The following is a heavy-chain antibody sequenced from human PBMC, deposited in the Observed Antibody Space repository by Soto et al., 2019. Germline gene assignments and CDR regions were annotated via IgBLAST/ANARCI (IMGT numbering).Heavy chain of an antibody. CDR2: VYHSGST. CDR1: GDSISSADYY. CDR3: ARELYPPLFDY. J-gene: IGHJ4*02. Sequence: QVQLQESGPGLVKPSQTLSLTCTVSGDSISSADYYWSWIRQPPGQGLEWIGYVYHSGSTYYNPSLKSPVTMPKATSKNPFPLNLSSVPAAATAGYYWARELYPPLFDYWGQGTLVTVSS. D-gene: IGHD2-8*01. V-gene: IGHV4-30-4*01.